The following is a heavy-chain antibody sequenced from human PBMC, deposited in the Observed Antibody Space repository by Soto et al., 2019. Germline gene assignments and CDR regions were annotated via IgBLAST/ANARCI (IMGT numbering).Heavy chain of an antibody. Sequence: PGGSLRLSCAASGFIFSDHWMSWVRQAPGKGPEWVANIKFDGSEKQYVDSVRGRFTISRDNSRNSLFLQMNSLRAGDTAVYYCVKDGGYCSSSTCYSPRNHYFDSWGQGTLVTVSS. J-gene: IGHJ4*02. CDR1: GFIFSDHW. CDR2: IKFDGSEK. CDR3: VKDGGYCSSSTCYSPRNHYFDS. D-gene: IGHD2-2*01. V-gene: IGHV3-7*03.